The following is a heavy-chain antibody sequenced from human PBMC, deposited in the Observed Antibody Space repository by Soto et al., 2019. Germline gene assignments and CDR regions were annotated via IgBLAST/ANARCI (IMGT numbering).Heavy chain of an antibody. V-gene: IGHV1-2*02. D-gene: IGHD3-3*01. J-gene: IGHJ3*02. CDR3: ARGGGVGVAGSAAFDM. Sequence: QLHLVQSGAVVKKPGASVTVSCSASGYPVTAYYMHWVRQAPGRGLEWMGGISPATGAAKYTQTCQGRVTMTRDTSTSTVFMELSGLTSEDTAVFYCARGGGVGVAGSAAFDMWGQGTLVTVSS. CDR1: GYPVTAYY. CDR2: ISPATGAA.